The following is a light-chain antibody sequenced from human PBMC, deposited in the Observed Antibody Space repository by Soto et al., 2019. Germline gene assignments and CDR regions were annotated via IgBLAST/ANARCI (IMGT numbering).Light chain of an antibody. V-gene: IGLV2-23*03. CDR1: SSDVGNYNL. J-gene: IGLJ2*01. CDR2: EGS. CDR3: CSYTGNSTFVV. Sequence: QSVLTQPASVSGSPGQSITISCTGTSSDVGNYNLVSWYQQHPGKAPKFMIYEGSKRPSGVSNRFSGSKSGNTASLTISGLQAEDEADYFCCSYTGNSTFVVFGGGTKLTVL.